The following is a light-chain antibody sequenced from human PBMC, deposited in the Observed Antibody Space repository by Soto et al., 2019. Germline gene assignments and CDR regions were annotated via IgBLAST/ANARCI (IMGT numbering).Light chain of an antibody. Sequence: QSVLTQPASVSGSPGQSITISCTGTSSDIGGYNYVSWYQQHPGKAPKLMIYDVNNRPSGVSNRFSGSKSGNTASLTISGIQAEDEADYYCSSYTSSSTAVFGGGTKLTVL. CDR1: SSDIGGYNY. J-gene: IGLJ2*01. V-gene: IGLV2-14*03. CDR2: DVN. CDR3: SSYTSSSTAV.